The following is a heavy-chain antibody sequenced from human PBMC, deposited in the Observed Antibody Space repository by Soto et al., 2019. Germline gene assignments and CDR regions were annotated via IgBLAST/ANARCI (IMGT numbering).Heavy chain of an antibody. J-gene: IGHJ6*02. CDR2: IYSSENT. Sequence: QLQLQESGPRLVKPSETLSLTCTVSGGSVSTNSYSWGWIGQSPGKGLEWIGTIYSSENTYYNPSLLRRVTISVDTSKNDFSLRLSSVTAADTAVYYCARLNGYCVGTNCHGYYGMDVWGQGSTVTVSS. CDR3: ARLNGYCVGTNCHGYYGMDV. CDR1: GGSVSTNSYS. D-gene: IGHD2-2*03. V-gene: IGHV4-39*02.